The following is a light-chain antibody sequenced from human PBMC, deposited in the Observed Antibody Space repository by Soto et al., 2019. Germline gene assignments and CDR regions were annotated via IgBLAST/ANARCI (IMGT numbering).Light chain of an antibody. CDR1: SIDVGAHNL. Sequence: QSVLTQPSSVSGSPGQSITIACTETSIDVGAHNLVSWYQQHPGKAPKLMVYEVSKRPSGVSNRFSGSKSGNTASLTISGLQAEDEADYFCRSHTTSSNYVFGTGTKVTVL. J-gene: IGLJ1*01. V-gene: IGLV2-14*01. CDR2: EVS. CDR3: RSHTTSSNYV.